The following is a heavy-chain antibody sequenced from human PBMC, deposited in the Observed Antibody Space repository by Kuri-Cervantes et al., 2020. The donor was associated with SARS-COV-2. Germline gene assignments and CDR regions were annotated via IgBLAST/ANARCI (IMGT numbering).Heavy chain of an antibody. CDR2: ISSSSSTI. V-gene: IGHV3-48*01. Sequence: LSLTCAAFGFTFSSYSMNWVRQAPGKGLEWVSYISSSSSTIYYADSVKGRFTISRDNAKNSLYLQMNSLRAEDTAVYYCARDLPLFAKPKDIVVVVAAPLAEDYWGQGNLVTVSS. CDR3: ARDLPLFAKPKDIVVVVAAPLAEDY. CDR1: GFTFSSYS. J-gene: IGHJ4*02. D-gene: IGHD2-15*01.